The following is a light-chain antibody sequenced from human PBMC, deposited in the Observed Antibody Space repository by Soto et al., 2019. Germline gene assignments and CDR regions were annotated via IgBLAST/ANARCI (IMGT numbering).Light chain of an antibody. CDR3: QSYDSSLSGWV. V-gene: IGLV1-40*01. Sequence: QSVLTQPPSVSGAPGQRVTISCTGSSSNIGAGYDVHWYQQLPGTAPKLLIYGNSNRPSGVPDRFSGSKPGTSASLAITGLQAEDEAGYYCQSYDSSLSGWVFGGGTKLTVL. J-gene: IGLJ3*02. CDR2: GNS. CDR1: SSNIGAGYD.